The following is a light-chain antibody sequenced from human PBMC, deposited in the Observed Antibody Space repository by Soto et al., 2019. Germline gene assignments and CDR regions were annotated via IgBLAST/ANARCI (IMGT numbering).Light chain of an antibody. Sequence: EIVMTQSPATLSVSPGERATLSCRVSLSFSSNLAWYQQKPGQAPRLLIYGASTRATGIPARFSGSGSGTEFTLTISSLQSEDFAVYYCQQYNNWPPGTFGQGTKVEIK. CDR3: QQYNNWPPGT. V-gene: IGKV3-15*01. CDR2: GAS. J-gene: IGKJ1*01. CDR1: LSFSSN.